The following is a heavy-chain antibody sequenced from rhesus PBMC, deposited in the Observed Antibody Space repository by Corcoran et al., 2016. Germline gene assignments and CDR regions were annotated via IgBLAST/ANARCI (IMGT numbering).Heavy chain of an antibody. CDR1: GYSISSGYG. D-gene: IGHD6-25*01. Sequence: QVQLQESGPGLVKPSETLSLTCAVSGYSISSGYGWSWSRQPPGMGVEWSGYIGGGSGTTTYHPSIKSRVTLSKDTSKNQFSRKVNSVTAAGTAVYYCARGGGAASDYWGQGVLVTVSS. CDR2: IGGGSGTT. V-gene: IGHV4-127*01. J-gene: IGHJ4*01. CDR3: ARGGGAASDY.